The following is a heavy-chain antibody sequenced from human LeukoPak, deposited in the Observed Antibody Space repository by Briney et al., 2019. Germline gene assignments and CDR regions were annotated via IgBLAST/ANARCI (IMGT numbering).Heavy chain of an antibody. D-gene: IGHD6-19*01. CDR2: IQTSGST. Sequence: SETLSLTCTVSGGSISSYFWSWIRQPAGRGLEWIGRIQTSGSTNYNPSLKSRVTMSVDTSKNKFSLKVNSVTAADTAVYYCARVGSGWSFDYWGQGTLVTVSS. V-gene: IGHV4-4*07. J-gene: IGHJ4*02. CDR1: GGSISSYF. CDR3: ARVGSGWSFDY.